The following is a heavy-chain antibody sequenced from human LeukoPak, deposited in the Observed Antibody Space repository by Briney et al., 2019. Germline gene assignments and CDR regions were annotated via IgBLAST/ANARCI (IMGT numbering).Heavy chain of an antibody. CDR3: ARDDYGDYPTAFDI. J-gene: IGHJ3*02. CDR1: GGTFSTYG. V-gene: IGHV1-18*01. Sequence: ASVKVSCKTSGGTFSTYGISWVRQAPGQGLEWMGWISGYNGNTNYAQKLQGRVTMTTDTSTRTAYMELRSLRSDDTAVYYCARDDYGDYPTAFDIWGQGTMVTVSS. D-gene: IGHD4-17*01. CDR2: ISGYNGNT.